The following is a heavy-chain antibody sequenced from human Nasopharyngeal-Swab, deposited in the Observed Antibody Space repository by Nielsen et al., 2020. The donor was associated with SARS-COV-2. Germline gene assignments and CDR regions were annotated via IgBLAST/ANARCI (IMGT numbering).Heavy chain of an antibody. CDR2: LGTAGDT. Sequence: GESLKISCIASGFTSSTSSLTWLRQPPGKGLQWVSTLGTAGDTYYADSVKGRFTISRDNSQNTLYLQMNSLRAEDTAVYYCAKKTVGTYPFDYWGQGTLVTLSS. D-gene: IGHD3-16*02. CDR1: GFTSSTSS. V-gene: IGHV3-23*01. CDR3: AKKTVGTYPFDY. J-gene: IGHJ4*02.